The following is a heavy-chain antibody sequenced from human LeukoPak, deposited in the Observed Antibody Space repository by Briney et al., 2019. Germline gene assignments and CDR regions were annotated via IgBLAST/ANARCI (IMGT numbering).Heavy chain of an antibody. CDR2: IYTSGST. Sequence: SETLSLTCTVSGGSISSGSYYWSWIRQPAGKGLEWIGRIYTSGSTNYNPSLKSRVTISVDTSKNQFSLKLSSVTAADTAVYYCALWGVGYYAYLNIWGQGTMVTVSS. D-gene: IGHD3-22*01. CDR3: ALWGVGYYAYLNI. J-gene: IGHJ3*02. CDR1: GGSISSGSYY. V-gene: IGHV4-61*02.